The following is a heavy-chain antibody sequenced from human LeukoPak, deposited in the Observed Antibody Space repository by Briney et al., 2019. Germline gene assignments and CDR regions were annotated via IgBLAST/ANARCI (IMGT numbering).Heavy chain of an antibody. V-gene: IGHV4-31*03. D-gene: IGHD3-16*01. CDR3: ARERLGGDYYFDY. CDR1: GGSISSGGYY. J-gene: IGHJ4*02. CDR2: IYYSGST. Sequence: SETLSLTCTVSGGSISSGGYYWSWIRQHPGKGLEWIGYIYYSGSTYYNPSLKSRVTISVDTSKNQFSLKLSSVTAADMAVYYCARERLGGDYYFDYWGQGTLVTVSS.